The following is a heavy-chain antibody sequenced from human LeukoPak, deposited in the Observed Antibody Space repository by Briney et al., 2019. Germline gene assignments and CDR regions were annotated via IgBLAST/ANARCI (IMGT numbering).Heavy chain of an antibody. Sequence: ASVKVSCKVSGYTLTELSMRWVRQAPGKGLEWMGGFDPEDGETIYAQKFQGRVTMTEDTSTDTAYMELSSLRSGDTAVYYCATEKTYSGSYLSWGQGTLVTVSS. CDR1: GYTLTELS. D-gene: IGHD1-26*01. CDR3: ATEKTYSGSYLS. CDR2: FDPEDGET. J-gene: IGHJ5*02. V-gene: IGHV1-24*01.